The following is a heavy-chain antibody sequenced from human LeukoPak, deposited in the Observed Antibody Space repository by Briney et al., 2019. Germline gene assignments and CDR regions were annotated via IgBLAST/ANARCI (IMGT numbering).Heavy chain of an antibody. J-gene: IGHJ6*02. CDR3: ASSDGTVKDGEYYYCGMDV. D-gene: IGHD4-17*01. Sequence: ASVRVSCKASGYTFTGYYMHWVRQAPGQGRECMGWINPNSGGTNYAQKFQSRVTMTRDTSISTAYMELSRLRSDDTAVYYCASSDGTVKDGEYYYCGMDVWGQGTTVTVSS. CDR1: GYTFTGYY. CDR2: INPNSGGT. V-gene: IGHV1-2*02.